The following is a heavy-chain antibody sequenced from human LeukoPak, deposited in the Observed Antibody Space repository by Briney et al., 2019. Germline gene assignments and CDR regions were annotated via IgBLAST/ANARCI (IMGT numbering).Heavy chain of an antibody. CDR2: MSSDSNYI. J-gene: IGHJ4*02. Sequence: GGSLRLSCAASGFTVSSNYMSWVRQAPGKGLEWVSYMSSDSNYIYYADSVKGRFTISRDNAKNSLYLQMNSLRAEDTAVYYCARDGPNTAMDPFDYWGQGTLVTVSS. CDR3: ARDGPNTAMDPFDY. V-gene: IGHV3-21*01. CDR1: GFTVSSNY. D-gene: IGHD5-18*01.